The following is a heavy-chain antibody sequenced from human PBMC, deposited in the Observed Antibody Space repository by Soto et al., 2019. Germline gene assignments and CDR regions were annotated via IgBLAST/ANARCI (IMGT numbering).Heavy chain of an antibody. J-gene: IGHJ4*02. Sequence: QVQLQESGPGLVKPSETLSLTCAVSGYSISSGYYWGWIRQPPGKGLEWIGSIYHSGSTYYNPSLKSRVTISVDTSKNQFSLKLSSVTAADTAVYYCAREWELTDPPDYWGQGTLVTVSS. CDR1: GYSISSGYY. CDR2: IYHSGST. D-gene: IGHD1-26*01. CDR3: AREWELTDPPDY. V-gene: IGHV4-38-2*02.